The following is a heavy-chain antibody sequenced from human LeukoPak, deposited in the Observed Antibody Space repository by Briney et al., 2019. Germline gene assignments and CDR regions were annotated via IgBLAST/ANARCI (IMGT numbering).Heavy chain of an antibody. CDR2: ISGSGGST. Sequence: GGSLRLSCAASGLTFSSYAMSWVRQAPGKGLEWVSAISGSGGSTYYADSVKGRFTISRDNSKNTLYLQMNSLRAEDTAVYYCAIMTTVTTGYYFDYWGQGTLVTVSS. D-gene: IGHD4-17*01. CDR1: GLTFSSYA. V-gene: IGHV3-23*01. J-gene: IGHJ4*02. CDR3: AIMTTVTTGYYFDY.